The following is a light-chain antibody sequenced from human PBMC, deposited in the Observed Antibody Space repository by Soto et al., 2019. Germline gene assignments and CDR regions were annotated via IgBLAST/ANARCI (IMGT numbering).Light chain of an antibody. J-gene: IGKJ1*01. Sequence: EIVLTQSPATLSVSPGERATLSCRASQSVSSNLAWYQQKPGQAPRLLIYGASTRATGIPDRFSASGSGTDLTLTISRLEPEDFAVYYCQQYGSSAWTFGQGTKVDI. V-gene: IGKV3-20*01. CDR2: GAS. CDR1: QSVSSN. CDR3: QQYGSSAWT.